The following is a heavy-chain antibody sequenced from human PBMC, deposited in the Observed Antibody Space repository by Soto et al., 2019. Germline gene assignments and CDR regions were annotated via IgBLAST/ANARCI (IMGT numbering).Heavy chain of an antibody. D-gene: IGHD3-9*01. CDR2: ISRGATTT. J-gene: IGHJ4*02. CDR1: GLTFSIFE. V-gene: IGHV3-48*03. CDR3: ATRSTDYYFY. Sequence: GGSLRLSCAVSGLTFSIFEMDWVRQAAGKGPEWISYISRGATTTYYADSVRGRFTISRDDAENSVFLQMDSLRVEDTAIYFCATRSTDYYFYWGQGTLVTASS.